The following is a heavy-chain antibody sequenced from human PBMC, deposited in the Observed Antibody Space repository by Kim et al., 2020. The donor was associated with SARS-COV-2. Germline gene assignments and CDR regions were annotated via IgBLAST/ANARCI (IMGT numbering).Heavy chain of an antibody. CDR3: ARPKDDSRGPAAGRSGAVFDL. CDR2: ISSSSSYI. CDR1: GFTFSSYS. D-gene: IGHD3-10*01. J-gene: IGHJ2*01. V-gene: IGHV3-21*01. Sequence: GGSLRLSCAASGFTFSSYSMNWVRQAPGKGLEWVSSISSSSSYIYYADSVKGRFTISRDNAKNSLYLQMNSLRAEDTAVYYCARPKDDSRGPAAGRSGAVFDLWGRGTLVTVSS.